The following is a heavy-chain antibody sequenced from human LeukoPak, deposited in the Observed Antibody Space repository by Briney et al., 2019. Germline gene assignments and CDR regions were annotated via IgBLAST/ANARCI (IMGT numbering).Heavy chain of an antibody. CDR1: GFTFINYY. CDR2: INLSGGST. J-gene: IGHJ4*02. Sequence: ASVKVSCKASGFTFINYYMHWVRQAPGQGLEWLGIINLSGGSTHYPQKFQDRVTMTRDTSTSTVYMELSSPRSEDTAAYYCARDLDYGEKSEDYWGQGTLVTVSS. D-gene: IGHD4/OR15-4a*01. CDR3: ARDLDYGEKSEDY. V-gene: IGHV1-46*01.